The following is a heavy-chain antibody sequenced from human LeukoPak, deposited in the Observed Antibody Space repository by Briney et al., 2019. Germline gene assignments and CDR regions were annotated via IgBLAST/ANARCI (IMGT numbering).Heavy chain of an antibody. J-gene: IGHJ3*02. V-gene: IGHV3-30-3*01. CDR1: GFTFSYYT. CDR2: ISYDGSNK. Sequence: GGSLRLSCAASGFTFSYYTMHWVRQAPGKGLEWVAVISYDGSNKYYADSVKGRFTISRDNSKNTLYLQMNSLRAEDTAVYYCARGTLNQWLVPLRAFDIWGQGTMVTVSS. CDR3: ARGTLNQWLVPLRAFDI. D-gene: IGHD6-19*01.